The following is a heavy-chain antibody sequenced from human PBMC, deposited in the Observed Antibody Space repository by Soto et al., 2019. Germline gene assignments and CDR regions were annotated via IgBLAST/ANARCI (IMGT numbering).Heavy chain of an antibody. Sequence: PGGSMILSCAASGLTFSSYAMSWVRQATGKGLEWVSAISGSGGSTYYADSVKGRFTISRDNSKNTLYLQMNSLRAEDTAVYYCAKASTAMVKQALVWYFDYWGQGTLVTVSS. J-gene: IGHJ4*02. CDR2: ISGSGGST. D-gene: IGHD5-18*01. CDR3: AKASTAMVKQALVWYFDY. CDR1: GLTFSSYA. V-gene: IGHV3-23*01.